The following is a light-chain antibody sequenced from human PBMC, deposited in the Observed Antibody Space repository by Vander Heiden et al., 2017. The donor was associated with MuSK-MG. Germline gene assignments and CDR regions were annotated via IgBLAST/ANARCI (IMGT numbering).Light chain of an antibody. Sequence: VMTQSPESLAVALGERATINCKSSQSVLYSSNNKNYLAWYQQKPGQPPKLLIYWASTRESGVPDRFSGSGSGTDFTLTISSLQAEDVAVYYCQQYYSTPLTFGPGTKVDIK. CDR3: QQYYSTPLT. CDR1: QSVLYSSNNKNY. J-gene: IGKJ3*01. V-gene: IGKV4-1*01. CDR2: WAS.